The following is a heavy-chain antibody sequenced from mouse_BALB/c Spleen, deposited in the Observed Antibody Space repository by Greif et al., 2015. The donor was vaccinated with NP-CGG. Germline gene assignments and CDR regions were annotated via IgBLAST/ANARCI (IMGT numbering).Heavy chain of an antibody. CDR1: GFTFSSYG. D-gene: IGHD1-1*02. CDR2: INSNGGST. V-gene: IGHV5-6-3*01. Sequence: EVQVVESGGGLVQPGGSLKLSCAASGFTFSSYGMSWVRQTPDKRLELVATINSNGGSTYYPDSVKGRFTISRDNAKNTLYLQMSSLKSEDTAMYYCARDPLLYYYAMDYWGQGTSVPVSS. CDR3: ARDPLLYYYAMDY. J-gene: IGHJ4*01.